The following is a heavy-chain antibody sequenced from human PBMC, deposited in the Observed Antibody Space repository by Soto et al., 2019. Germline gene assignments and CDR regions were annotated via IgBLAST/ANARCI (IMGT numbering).Heavy chain of an antibody. CDR3: ARDPAGYCGGDCNPYYFDY. CDR1: GYTFTSYA. Sequence: ASVKVSGKASGYTFTSYAMHWVRQAPGQRLEWMGWINAGNGNTKYSQKFQGRVTITRDTSASTAYMELSSLRSEDTAVYYCARDPAGYCGGDCNPYYFDYWGQGTLVTVSS. CDR2: INAGNGNT. J-gene: IGHJ4*02. D-gene: IGHD2-21*01. V-gene: IGHV1-3*01.